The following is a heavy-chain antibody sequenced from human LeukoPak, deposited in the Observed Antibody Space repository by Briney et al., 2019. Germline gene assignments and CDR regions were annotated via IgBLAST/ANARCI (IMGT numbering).Heavy chain of an antibody. V-gene: IGHV4-39*07. CDR3: ARTGSGWSKPFDY. CDR2: IYYSGST. D-gene: IGHD6-19*01. J-gene: IGHJ4*02. CDR1: GGSISSSSYY. Sequence: PSETLSLTCTVSGGSISSSSYYWGWIRQPPGKGLEWIGSIYYSGSTYYNLSLKSRVTISVDTSKNQFSLKLSSLTAADTAVYYCARTGSGWSKPFDYWGQGTLVTVSS.